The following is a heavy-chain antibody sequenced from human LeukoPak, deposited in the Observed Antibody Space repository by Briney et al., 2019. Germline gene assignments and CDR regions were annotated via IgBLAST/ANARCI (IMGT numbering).Heavy chain of an antibody. D-gene: IGHD5-24*01. J-gene: IGHJ4*02. Sequence: PSETLSLTCTVSGGSISSSSYYWGWIRQPPGKGLEWIGSIYYSGSTNYNPSLKSRVTISVDTSKNQFSLKLSSVTAADTAVYYCARETDGYNSFWGQGTLVTVSS. CDR2: IYYSGST. V-gene: IGHV4-39*07. CDR3: ARETDGYNSF. CDR1: GGSISSSSYY.